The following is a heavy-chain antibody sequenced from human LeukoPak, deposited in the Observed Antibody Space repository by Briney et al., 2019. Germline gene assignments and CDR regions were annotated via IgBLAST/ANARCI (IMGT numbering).Heavy chain of an antibody. D-gene: IGHD1-14*01. V-gene: IGHV3-74*01. CDR2: INPGASRI. Sequence: GGPLTLPCAPSGLPLSSYWKHWLRHATGEGLLWVARINPGASRITSAHSVKGRFTISRDNDKNTLYLQMDSLRAEDTGVYYCARSNQADDYWGQGTLVTVSS. J-gene: IGHJ4*02. CDR3: ARSNQADDY. CDR1: GLPLSSYW.